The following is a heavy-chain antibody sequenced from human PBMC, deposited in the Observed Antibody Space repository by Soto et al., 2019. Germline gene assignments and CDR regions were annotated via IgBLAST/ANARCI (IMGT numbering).Heavy chain of an antibody. CDR3: ASGLSMVRAYYYYYYGMDV. CDR1: GGTFSSYA. Sequence: SVKVSCKASGGTFSSYAISWVRQAPGQGLEWMGGIIPIFGTANYAQKFQGRVTITADESTSTAYMELSSLRSEDTSVYYFASGLSMVRAYYYYYYGMDVWGQGTTVTVSS. D-gene: IGHD3-10*01. V-gene: IGHV1-69*13. CDR2: IIPIFGTA. J-gene: IGHJ6*02.